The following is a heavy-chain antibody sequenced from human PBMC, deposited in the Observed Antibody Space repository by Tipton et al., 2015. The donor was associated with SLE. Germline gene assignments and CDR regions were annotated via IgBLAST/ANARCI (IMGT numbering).Heavy chain of an antibody. CDR2: IWYDGSNK. D-gene: IGHD3-10*01. CDR3: ASASRAAYDSGSSFAY. Sequence: SLRLSCAASGFTFRRFAMHWVRQAPGKGLEWVAVIWYDGSNKWYEDSVKGRFTISRDDSKSMLFLEMNSLRAEDTAVYYCASASRAAYDSGSSFAYWGQGTLVTVSS. J-gene: IGHJ4*02. CDR1: GFTFRRFA. V-gene: IGHV3-33*01.